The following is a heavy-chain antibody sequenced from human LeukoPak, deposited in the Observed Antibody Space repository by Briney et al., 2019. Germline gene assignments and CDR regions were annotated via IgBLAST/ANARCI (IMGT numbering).Heavy chain of an antibody. D-gene: IGHD3-22*01. CDR2: ISSSSNYI. Sequence: PGGSLRLSCAASGFTFSIYTMNWVRQAPGKGLEWVSSISSSSNYIYYADSVKGRFTISRDNAKNSLYLQMNSLRAEDTALYYCARDYDGSGYFGYWGQGTLVTVSS. V-gene: IGHV3-21*01. J-gene: IGHJ4*02. CDR3: ARDYDGSGYFGY. CDR1: GFTFSIYT.